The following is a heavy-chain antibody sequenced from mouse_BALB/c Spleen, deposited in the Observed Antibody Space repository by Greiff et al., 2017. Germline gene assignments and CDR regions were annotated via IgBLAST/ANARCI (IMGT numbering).Heavy chain of an antibody. V-gene: IGHV1S81*02. CDR3: ARSDGYFDY. CDR2: INPSNGRT. Sequence: QVQLKQPGAELVKPGASVKLSCKASGYTFTSYWMHWVKQRPGQGLEWIGEINPSNGRTNYNEKFKSKATLTVDKFSSTAYMQLSSLTSEDSAVYYCARSDGYFDYWGQGTTLTVSS. CDR1: GYTFTSYW. J-gene: IGHJ2*01.